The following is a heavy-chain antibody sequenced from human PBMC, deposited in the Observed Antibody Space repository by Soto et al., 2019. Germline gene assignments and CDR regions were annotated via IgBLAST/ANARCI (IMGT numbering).Heavy chain of an antibody. CDR2: ISYNGIDT. V-gene: IGHV3-30*03. Sequence: QLVESGGGVVQPGRSLRLSCATSGFTFINHGIHWFRPAPGKGLEWVGDISYNGIDTWYADSVKGRFTIYRDNFKNTAYLQMNGLRLEDTAVYYCLSGEGQNGHDTRVDYWGQGTLVTVSP. CDR3: LSGEGQNGHDTRVDY. D-gene: IGHD5-12*01. CDR1: GFTFINHG. J-gene: IGHJ4*02.